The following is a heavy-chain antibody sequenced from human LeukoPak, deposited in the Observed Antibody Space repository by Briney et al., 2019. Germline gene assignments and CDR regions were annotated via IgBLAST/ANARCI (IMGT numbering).Heavy chain of an antibody. D-gene: IGHD6-13*01. J-gene: IGHJ4*02. CDR3: ARRASGSSWRDF. CDR1: GGSITSSGYY. Sequence: SQTLSLTCAVSGGSITSSGYYWGWIRQPPGKGLEWIGNIHLSGSTYYNPSLKSRVTISVDTSKNQFSLKLTSVTAADTAVYYCARRASGSSWRDFWGQGTLVTVSS. CDR2: IHLSGST. V-gene: IGHV4-39*01.